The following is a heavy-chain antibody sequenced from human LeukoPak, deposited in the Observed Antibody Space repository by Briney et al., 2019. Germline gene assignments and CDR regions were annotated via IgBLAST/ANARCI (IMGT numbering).Heavy chain of an antibody. V-gene: IGHV3-48*03. Sequence: GGPLRLSCAASGFTFRSYEMNWVRQAPGKGLEWVSYISSSGSALYYADSVKGRFTISRDNAKNSLYLQMNSLRAEDTAVYYCASLIGGSPGDYWGQGTLVTVSS. D-gene: IGHD2-15*01. CDR3: ASLIGGSPGDY. CDR2: ISSSGSAL. J-gene: IGHJ4*02. CDR1: GFTFRSYE.